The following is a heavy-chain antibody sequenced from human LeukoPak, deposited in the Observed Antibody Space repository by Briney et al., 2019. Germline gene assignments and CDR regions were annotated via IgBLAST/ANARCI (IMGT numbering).Heavy chain of an antibody. CDR1: GFTFSTNA. D-gene: IGHD1-26*01. V-gene: IGHV3-23*01. CDR3: AKDVGKWESLHFFDY. Sequence: QPGGSLRLSCLTSGFTFSTNAMSWVRQAPGKGLEWISGISGSGASTYYADSVTGRFTFSRDNSRNTLYLQMNSLRGDDTAVYYCAKDVGKWESLHFFDYWGQGTLVTVSS. J-gene: IGHJ4*02. CDR2: ISGSGAST.